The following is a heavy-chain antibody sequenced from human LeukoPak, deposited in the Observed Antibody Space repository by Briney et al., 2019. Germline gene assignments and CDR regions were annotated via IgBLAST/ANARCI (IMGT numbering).Heavy chain of an antibody. D-gene: IGHD1-26*01. Sequence: GGSLSLSCAASGFTFSSYSMNWVRQAPGKGLEWVSSISSSSSYIYYADSVKGRFTISRDNAKNSLYLQMNSLRAEDTAVYYCARDMEARELLAIDYWGQGTLVTVSS. J-gene: IGHJ4*02. CDR3: ARDMEARELLAIDY. V-gene: IGHV3-21*01. CDR2: ISSSSSYI. CDR1: GFTFSSYS.